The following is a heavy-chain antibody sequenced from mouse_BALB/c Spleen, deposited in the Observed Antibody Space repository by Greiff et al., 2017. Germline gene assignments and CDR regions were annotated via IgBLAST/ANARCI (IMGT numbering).Heavy chain of an antibody. CDR2: IWGDGST. CDR3: ARAYYRYDENYAMDY. Sequence: VQGVESGPGLVAPSQSLSITCTVSGFSLTGYGVNWVRQPPGKGLEWLGMIWGDGSTDYNSALKSRLSISKDNSKSQVFLKMNSLQTDDTARYYCARAYYRYDENYAMDYWGQGTSVTVSS. V-gene: IGHV2-6-7*01. J-gene: IGHJ4*01. D-gene: IGHD2-14*01. CDR1: GFSLTGYG.